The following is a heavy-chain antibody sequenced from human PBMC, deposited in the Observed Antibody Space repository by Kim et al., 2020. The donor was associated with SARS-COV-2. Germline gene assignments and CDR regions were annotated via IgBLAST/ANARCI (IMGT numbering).Heavy chain of an antibody. CDR3: AHSWNLDYAFHVSQH. CDR1: GFSFSGSD. V-gene: IGHV3-23*01. Sequence: GGSLRLSCATSGFSFSGSDMTWVRRAPGKGLEWVSGISSGGDSIVYADSVEGRFTISRDNPKNTLYLQMNYLRDEDTAVYYCAHSWNLDYAFHVSQH. D-gene: IGHD4-17*01. CDR2: ISSGGDSI. J-gene: IGHJ1*01.